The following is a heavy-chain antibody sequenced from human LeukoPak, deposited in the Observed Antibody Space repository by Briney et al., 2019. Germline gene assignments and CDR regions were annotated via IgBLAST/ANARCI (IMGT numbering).Heavy chain of an antibody. D-gene: IGHD3-22*01. V-gene: IGHV1-46*01. CDR1: GYSFRSYY. Sequence: ASVKVSCKASGYSFRSYYINWVRQAPGQGLEWMGIINPSGGSTSYAQKFQGRVTMTRDTSTSTVYMELSSLRSEDTAVYYCARSSGSWEGYAFDIWGQGTMVTVSS. J-gene: IGHJ3*02. CDR3: ARSSGSWEGYAFDI. CDR2: INPSGGST.